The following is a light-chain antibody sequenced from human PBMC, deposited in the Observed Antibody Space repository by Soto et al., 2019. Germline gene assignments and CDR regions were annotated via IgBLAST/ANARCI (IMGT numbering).Light chain of an antibody. CDR2: DAS. J-gene: IGKJ5*01. CDR1: QIVSSY. CDR3: QQRSNWPPT. V-gene: IGKV3-11*01. Sequence: EIVFTQSPATLSLSPVERATLSCRASQIVSSYLAWYQQKPSQAPRLLIYDASNRATGIPARFSGSGSGTDSPLTISSLEPEDFAVYYCQQRSNWPPTSGQGTRLEIK.